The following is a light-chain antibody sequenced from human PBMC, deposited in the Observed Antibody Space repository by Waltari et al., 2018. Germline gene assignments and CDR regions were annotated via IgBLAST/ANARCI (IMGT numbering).Light chain of an antibody. CDR1: QSLRNSY. Sequence: EIVLTQSPGTLSLSPGERATLSCRASQSLRNSYLALYQQKSGQTPRLIIFGESSSDTGIPDMFNGSGSGTDFTLTINRLEPEDFAVYYCHHYGGSLGFTFGQGTKLDIK. V-gene: IGKV3-20*01. CDR2: GES. CDR3: HHYGGSLGFT. J-gene: IGKJ2*01.